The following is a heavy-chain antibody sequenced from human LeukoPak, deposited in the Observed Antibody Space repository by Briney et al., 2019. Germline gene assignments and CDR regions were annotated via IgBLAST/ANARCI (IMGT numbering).Heavy chain of an antibody. CDR2: ISSSSSYI. J-gene: IGHJ4*02. Sequence: GGSLRLSCAASGFTFSSYSMNWVRQAPGKGLEWVSSISSSSSYIYYADSVKGRFTISRDNAKNSLYLQMNSLRAEDTAVYYCARAPEQLEEALDYWGQGTLVTVSS. D-gene: IGHD6-6*01. V-gene: IGHV3-21*01. CDR3: ARAPEQLEEALDY. CDR1: GFTFSSYS.